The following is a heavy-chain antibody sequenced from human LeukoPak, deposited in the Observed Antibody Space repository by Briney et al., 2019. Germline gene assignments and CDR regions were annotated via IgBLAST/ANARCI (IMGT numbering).Heavy chain of an antibody. V-gene: IGHV3-48*03. CDR2: ISPSGRST. J-gene: IGHJ5*02. CDR1: GFTFSSYE. CDR3: GRDFLGESGAGGP. D-gene: IGHD3-10*01. Sequence: GGSLRLSCAASGFTFSSYEMNWVRQAPGKGLEWASSISPSGRSTWHADSVKGRFTISRDNAKTPVHLQMTNLRVDDTAVYYCGRDFLGESGAGGPWGQGILVTVSS.